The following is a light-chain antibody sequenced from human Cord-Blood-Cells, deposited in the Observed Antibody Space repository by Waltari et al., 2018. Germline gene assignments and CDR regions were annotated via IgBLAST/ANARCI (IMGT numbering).Light chain of an antibody. Sequence: QSALTQPASVSGSPGQSITIPCTGTSSDVGSYNIVSWYQQHPGKAPKLMIYEGSKRPSGVSNRFSGSKSGNTASLTISGLQAEDEADYYCCSYAGSWGVGGGTKLTVL. CDR2: EGS. V-gene: IGLV2-23*01. CDR3: CSYAGSWG. CDR1: SSDVGSYNI. J-gene: IGLJ3*02.